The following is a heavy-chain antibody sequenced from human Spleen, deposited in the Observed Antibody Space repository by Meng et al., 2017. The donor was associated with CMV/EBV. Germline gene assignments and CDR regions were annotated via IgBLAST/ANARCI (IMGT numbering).Heavy chain of an antibody. CDR3: ARVGAKMDDYGDFIFDY. V-gene: IGHV1-18*01. J-gene: IGHJ4*02. D-gene: IGHD4-17*01. CDR2: ISGYNGNT. CDR1: CHNFNNYG. Sequence: QLVASGAEVKKPGASVKVSCKTSCHNFNNYGISWVRQAPGQGLEWIGWISGYNGNTNYAQKVQGRVTMTTDTSTTTAYMELRSLRSDDTAVYYCARVGAKMDDYGDFIFDYWGQGTLVTVSS.